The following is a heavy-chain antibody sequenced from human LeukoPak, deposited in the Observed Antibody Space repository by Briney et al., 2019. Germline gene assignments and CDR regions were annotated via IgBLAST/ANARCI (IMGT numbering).Heavy chain of an antibody. CDR2: IYHSGST. V-gene: IGHV4-30-2*01. D-gene: IGHD2-2*01. CDR3: ARVNQPLRDAFDI. J-gene: IGHJ3*02. Sequence: SQTLSLTCTVSGGSISSGGYYWSWIRQPPGKGLEWIGYIYHSGSTYYNPSLKSRVTISVDRSKNQFSLKLSSVTAADTAVYYCARVNQPLRDAFDIWGQGAMVTVSS. CDR1: GGSISSGGYY.